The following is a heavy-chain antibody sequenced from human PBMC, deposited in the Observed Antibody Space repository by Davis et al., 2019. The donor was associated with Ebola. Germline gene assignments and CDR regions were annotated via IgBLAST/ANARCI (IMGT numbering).Heavy chain of an antibody. CDR2: IYSGGRT. D-gene: IGHD5-24*01. CDR3: ARDSKGRDGYNYYFDY. V-gene: IGHV3-53*01. CDR1: GFTVSSNY. J-gene: IGHJ4*02. Sequence: PGGSLRLSCAASGFTVSSNYMSWVRQAPGKGLEWVSVIYSGGRTYYADSVKGRFTISRDNSKNTLYLQMNSLRAEDTAVYYCARDSKGRDGYNYYFDYWGQGTLVTVSS.